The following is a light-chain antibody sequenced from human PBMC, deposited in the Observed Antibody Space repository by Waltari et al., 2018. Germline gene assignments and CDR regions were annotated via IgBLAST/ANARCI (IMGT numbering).Light chain of an antibody. CDR1: QSVSSY. V-gene: IGKV3-11*01. Sequence: EIVLTQSPATLSLSPGERATLSCRASQSVSSYLAWYQQKPGQAPRLLIYDASDSATGIPARFSGSGSVTDFTLTISSLEPEDFAVYYGQQRSNWPLTFGGGTKVEIK. CDR2: DAS. J-gene: IGKJ4*01. CDR3: QQRSNWPLT.